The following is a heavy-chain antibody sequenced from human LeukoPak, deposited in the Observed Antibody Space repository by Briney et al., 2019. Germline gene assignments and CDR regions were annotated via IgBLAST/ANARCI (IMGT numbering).Heavy chain of an antibody. CDR2: IYTGGTT. J-gene: IGHJ4*02. CDR1: GASISSGKYY. V-gene: IGHV4-61*02. Sequence: PSQTLSLTCTVSGASISSGKYYWSWIRQPAGKELEWIGRIYTGGTTSYNPSLKSRVTISVDTSKNHFSLKLTSVTAADTAVYYCARGGPDWDYYFDFWGQGTLVTVSS. CDR3: ARGGPDWDYYFDF. D-gene: IGHD3/OR15-3a*01.